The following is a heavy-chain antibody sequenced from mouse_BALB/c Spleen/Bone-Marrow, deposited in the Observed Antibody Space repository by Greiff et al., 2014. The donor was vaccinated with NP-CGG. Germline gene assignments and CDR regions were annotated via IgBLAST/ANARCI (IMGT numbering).Heavy chain of an antibody. CDR3: ARGITTVVPYAMDY. CDR2: INPYNDGT. D-gene: IGHD1-1*01. CDR1: GYTFTSYV. J-gene: IGHJ4*01. V-gene: IGHV1-14*01. Sequence: EVQLVESGPELVKPGASVKMSCKASGYTFTSYVVHWVKQKPGQGLEWIGYINPYNDGTKYNEKFKGKATLTSDKSSSTAYMELSSLTSEDSAVYYCARGITTVVPYAMDYWGQGTSVTVSS.